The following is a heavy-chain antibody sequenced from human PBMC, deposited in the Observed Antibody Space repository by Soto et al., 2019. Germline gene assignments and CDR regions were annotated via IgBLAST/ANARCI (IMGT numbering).Heavy chain of an antibody. V-gene: IGHV1-46*01. CDR1: GYTFTSYY. CDR3: ARALPLDLYAFDI. Sequence: GASVKVSCQTSGYTFTSYYMHWVRQAPGQGLEWMGIINPSGGSTSYAQKFQGRVTMTRDTSTSTVYMELSSLRSEDTAVYYCARALPLDLYAFDIWGQGTMVTVSS. D-gene: IGHD3-9*01. J-gene: IGHJ3*02. CDR2: INPSGGST.